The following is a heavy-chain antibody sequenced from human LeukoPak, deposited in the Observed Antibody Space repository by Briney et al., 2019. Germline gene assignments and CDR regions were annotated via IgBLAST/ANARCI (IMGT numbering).Heavy chain of an antibody. CDR3: VKSPGSGWPV. Sequence: GGSLRLSCVASGLRFRSYAMNWVRQAPGKGLECISTISDDSSFTYYADSVKGRFTISRDNSKNTLYFEMSSLRVEDTAVYYCVKSPGSGWPVWGQGTLLTVSS. J-gene: IGHJ4*02. CDR2: ISDDSSFT. D-gene: IGHD6-19*01. CDR1: GLRFRSYA. V-gene: IGHV3-23*01.